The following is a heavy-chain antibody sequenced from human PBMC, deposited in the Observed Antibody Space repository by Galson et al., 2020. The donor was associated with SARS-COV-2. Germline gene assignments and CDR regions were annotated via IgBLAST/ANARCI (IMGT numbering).Heavy chain of an antibody. CDR3: VRYGLAVGAHFYGMDV. Sequence: GGSLRLSCEASGFIFSDYYMTWIRQAPGKGLEWVSYIDPSGSPTYYADSVKGRFTISRDNARNSLYLQMNSLRAEDTAVYYCVRYGLAVGAHFYGMDVWGQGTTVTVSS. D-gene: IGHD6-19*01. CDR1: GFIFSDYY. V-gene: IGHV3-11*01. CDR2: IDPSGSPT. J-gene: IGHJ6*02.